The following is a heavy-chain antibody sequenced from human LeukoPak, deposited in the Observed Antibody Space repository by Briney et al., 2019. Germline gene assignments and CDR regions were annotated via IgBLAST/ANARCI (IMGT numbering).Heavy chain of an antibody. V-gene: IGHV3-21*01. CDR2: ISSGSSYI. CDR1: GFTFSSYS. CDR3: ARAAGLLVPDY. J-gene: IGHJ4*02. Sequence: GGSLRLSCAASGFTFSSYSMNWVRQAPGKGLEWVSSISSGSSYIYYADSVKGRFTISRDSAKNSLYLQMNSLRAEDTAVYYCARAAGLLVPDYWGQGTLVTVSS. D-gene: IGHD6-13*01.